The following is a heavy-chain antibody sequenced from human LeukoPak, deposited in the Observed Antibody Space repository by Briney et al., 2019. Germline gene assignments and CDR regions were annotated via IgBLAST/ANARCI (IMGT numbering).Heavy chain of an antibody. CDR1: GFTVSSNY. V-gene: IGHV3-53*01. CDR2: IYSGGST. CDR3: AKDQPPRYCSSTSCYRGLFDY. J-gene: IGHJ4*02. D-gene: IGHD2-2*02. Sequence: GGSLRLSCAASGFTVSSNYMSWVRQAPGKGLEWVSVIYSGGSTYYADSVKGRFTISRDNSKNTLYLQMNSLRAEDTAVYYCAKDQPPRYCSSTSCYRGLFDYWGQGTLVTVSS.